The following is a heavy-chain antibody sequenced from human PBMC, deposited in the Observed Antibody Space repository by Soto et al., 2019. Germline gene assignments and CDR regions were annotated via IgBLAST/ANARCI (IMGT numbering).Heavy chain of an antibody. D-gene: IGHD2-15*01. J-gene: IGHJ6*02. CDR1: GFTFDTYG. Sequence: GGSLRLSCTTSGFTFDTYGMHWVRQAPGKGLEWVAILCYDGSNKYYADSVKGRFTISRDNSKNTLFLQMNSLRAEYTAVYYCARADCTGAYCYSWPFNYGVDVWGQGTTVTVSS. CDR2: LCYDGSNK. V-gene: IGHV3-33*01. CDR3: ARADCTGAYCYSWPFNYGVDV.